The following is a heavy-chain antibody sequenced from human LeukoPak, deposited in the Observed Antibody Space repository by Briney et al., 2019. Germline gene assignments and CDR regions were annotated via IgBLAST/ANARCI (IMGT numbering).Heavy chain of an antibody. D-gene: IGHD6-6*01. CDR2: IYHSGST. Sequence: SQTLSLTCAVSGVSISSGGYPWSWIRQPPGKGLEWIGYIYHSGSTYYNPSLKSRVTISVDRSKNQFSLKLSSVTAADTAVYYCARTSIAARRANAFDIWGQGTMVTVSS. V-gene: IGHV4-30-2*01. CDR1: GVSISSGGYP. CDR3: ARTSIAARRANAFDI. J-gene: IGHJ3*02.